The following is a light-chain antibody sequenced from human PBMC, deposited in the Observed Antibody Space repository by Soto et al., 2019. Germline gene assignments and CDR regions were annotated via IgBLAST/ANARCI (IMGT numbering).Light chain of an antibody. CDR2: EDS. CDR3: CSFAGSTTWV. J-gene: IGLJ3*02. V-gene: IGLV2-23*01. Sequence: QSALTQPASVSGSPGQSITISCTGTSSDVGSYNFVSWYQQYPGKAPKLIIYEDSKRPSRVSNRFSGSKSGDTASLTISGLQADDEADYYCCSFAGSTTWVFGGGTKLTVL. CDR1: SSDVGSYNF.